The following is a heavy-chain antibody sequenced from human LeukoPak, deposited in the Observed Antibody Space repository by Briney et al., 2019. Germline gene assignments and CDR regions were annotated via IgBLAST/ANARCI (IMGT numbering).Heavy chain of an antibody. J-gene: IGHJ4*02. Sequence: GESLRLSCAASGLTFSSYSMDWVRQAPGKGLEWVSSISGSSRYIYYAESMKGRFAISRDNAKKLLYLQMNSLRAEDTAVYFCVRDIQGTGSPLDYWGQGTLVTVSS. CDR1: GLTFSSYS. CDR2: ISGSSRYI. CDR3: VRDIQGTGSPLDY. D-gene: IGHD1-1*01. V-gene: IGHV3-21*01.